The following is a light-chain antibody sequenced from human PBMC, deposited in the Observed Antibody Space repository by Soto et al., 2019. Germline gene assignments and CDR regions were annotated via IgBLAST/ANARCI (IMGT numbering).Light chain of an antibody. Sequence: QSVLTQPPSASGAPGQRVTISCTGNNSNLGAGYDVHWYQQLPGAAPKLVVFGNRNRPSGVPERFSGSKSGTSASLAITGLQAEDEADYYCQAYDYSLTAFVFGGGTKLTVL. CDR3: QAYDYSLTAFV. CDR1: NSNLGAGYD. CDR2: GNR. J-gene: IGLJ3*02. V-gene: IGLV1-40*01.